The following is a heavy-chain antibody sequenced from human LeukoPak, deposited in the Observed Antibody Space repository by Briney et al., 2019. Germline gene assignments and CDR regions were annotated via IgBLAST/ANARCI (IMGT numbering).Heavy chain of an antibody. CDR2: INHSGST. CDR1: GGSFRGYY. J-gene: IGHJ5*02. V-gene: IGHV4-34*01. Sequence: SETLSLTCAVYGGSFRGYYWSWIRQPPGKGLEWIGEINHSGSTNYNPSLKRRVTISVDTSKNQFSLKLSSVTAADTAVYYCARVSRTYYGSGSYPSTGFDPWGQGTLVTVSS. D-gene: IGHD3-10*01. CDR3: ARVSRTYYGSGSYPSTGFDP.